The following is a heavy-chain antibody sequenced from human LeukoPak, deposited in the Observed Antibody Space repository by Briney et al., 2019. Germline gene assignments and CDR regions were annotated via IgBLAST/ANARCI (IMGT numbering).Heavy chain of an antibody. V-gene: IGHV3-74*01. CDR3: ARDMVY. CDR2: ISSDGSST. D-gene: IGHD3-10*01. CDR1: GFTFRSYR. J-gene: IGHJ4*02. Sequence: GGSLRLSCAGSGFTFRSYRMHWVRQAPGKGLVWVSRISSDGSSTTYADSVKGRFTISRDNAKNTLYLQMNSLRDEDTAVYYCARDMVYWGQGTLVTVSS.